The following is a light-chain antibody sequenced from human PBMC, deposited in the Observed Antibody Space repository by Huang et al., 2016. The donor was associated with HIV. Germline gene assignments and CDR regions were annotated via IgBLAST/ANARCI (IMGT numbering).Light chain of an antibody. CDR3: QQLNSYL. V-gene: IGKV1-9*01. CDR2: AAS. CDR1: QGIRSY. J-gene: IGKJ3*01. Sequence: IQLTQSPSSLSASVGDRVTITCRASQGIRSYLAWYQQKPGKAPKLLIYAASTLQSGVPSRFSGSGYGTDCTLTISSLQPEDFATYYCQQLNSYLFGPGTKVDIK.